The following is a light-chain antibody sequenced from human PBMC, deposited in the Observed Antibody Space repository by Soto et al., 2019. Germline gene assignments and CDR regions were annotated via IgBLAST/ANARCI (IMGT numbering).Light chain of an antibody. Sequence: DIQMTQSPSTLSASVGDSVTITCRASQSISNWLAWYQQKPGKAPKLLIYKASSLESGVPSRFSGSGSGTEFTLTISSLQPDDFATYYCQQYETYARTFGQGTKVEIK. CDR3: QQYETYART. V-gene: IGKV1-5*03. CDR2: KAS. J-gene: IGKJ1*01. CDR1: QSISNW.